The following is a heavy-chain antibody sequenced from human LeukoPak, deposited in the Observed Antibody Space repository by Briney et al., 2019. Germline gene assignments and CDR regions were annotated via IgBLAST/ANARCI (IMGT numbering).Heavy chain of an antibody. CDR1: GFTFSDHY. V-gene: IGHV3-21*01. CDR3: ARDPPLGSCSTISCPHLDY. D-gene: IGHD2-2*01. J-gene: IGHJ4*02. Sequence: GGSLRLSCAASGFTFSDHYMDWVRQAPGKGLEWVSSISSSSSFIYYADSVKGRFTISRDNAKNSLYLQMNSLRAEDTAVYYCARDPPLGSCSTISCPHLDYWGQGTLVTVSS. CDR2: ISSSSSFI.